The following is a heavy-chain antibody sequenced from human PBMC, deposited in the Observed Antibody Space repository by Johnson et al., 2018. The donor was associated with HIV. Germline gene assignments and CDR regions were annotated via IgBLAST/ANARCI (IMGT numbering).Heavy chain of an antibody. CDR1: GFTFDDYG. J-gene: IGHJ3*02. D-gene: IGHD6-13*01. CDR3: ARDRVGDSSSLLLVSAFDI. Sequence: EVQLLESGGGVVRPGGSLRLSCAASGFTFDDYGMSWVRQAPGKGLEWVSGINWNGGSTGYADSVKGRFTISRDNAKNSLYLQMNSLRAEDTALYYCARDRVGDSSSLLLVSAFDIWGQGTMVTVSS. V-gene: IGHV3-20*04. CDR2: INWNGGST.